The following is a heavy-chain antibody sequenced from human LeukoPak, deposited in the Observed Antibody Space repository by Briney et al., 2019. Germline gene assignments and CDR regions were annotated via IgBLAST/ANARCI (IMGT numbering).Heavy chain of an antibody. Sequence: SQTLSLTCTVSGGSISSGSHYWSWIRQPAGKGLEWIGRFYISGSTNYNPSLKSRVTISADSSKNQLSLKLSSVTAADTAVYYCARVMYYGSGSFSAFDIWGQGTMVTVSS. CDR2: FYISGST. V-gene: IGHV4-61*02. CDR3: ARVMYYGSGSFSAFDI. D-gene: IGHD3-10*01. CDR1: GGSISSGSHY. J-gene: IGHJ3*02.